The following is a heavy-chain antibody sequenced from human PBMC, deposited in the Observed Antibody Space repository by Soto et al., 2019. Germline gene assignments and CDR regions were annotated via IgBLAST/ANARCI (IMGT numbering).Heavy chain of an antibody. D-gene: IGHD3-16*01. CDR2: ISNSGHIT. CDR3: AIDYWGTFDP. J-gene: IGHJ5*02. CDR1: GFSFSTYS. V-gene: IGHV3-23*01. Sequence: EVQLLESGGGLVQPGGSLRLSCEASGFSFSTYSMTWYRQAPGKGLEWVSTISNSGHITYYADSVKGRFSISRDNSKNTLYVQMSSLRAEDTAVYYCAIDYWGTFDPWGQGTLVTVSS.